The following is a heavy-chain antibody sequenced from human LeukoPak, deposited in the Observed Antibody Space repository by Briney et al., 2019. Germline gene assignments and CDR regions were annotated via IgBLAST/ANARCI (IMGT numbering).Heavy chain of an antibody. D-gene: IGHD3-16*02. CDR1: GYTFTGYY. V-gene: IGHV1-69*06. CDR2: IIPIFGTA. Sequence: ASVKVSCKASGYTFTGYYMHWVRQAPGQGLEWMGGIIPIFGTANYAQKFQGRVTITADKSTSTAYMELSSLRSEDTAVYYCARGTYDYVWGSYRYPHFDYWGQGTLVTVSS. J-gene: IGHJ4*02. CDR3: ARGTYDYVWGSYRYPHFDY.